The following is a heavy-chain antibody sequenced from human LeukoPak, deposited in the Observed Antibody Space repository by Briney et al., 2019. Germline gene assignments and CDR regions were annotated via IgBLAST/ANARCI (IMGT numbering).Heavy chain of an antibody. CDR2: IYYSGST. V-gene: IGHV4-59*01. CDR3: ARGHRYCSSTSCYENWFDP. CDR1: GGSISSYY. D-gene: IGHD2-2*01. Sequence: SETLPLTCTVSGGSISSYYWSWIRQPPGKGLEWIGYIYYSGSTNYNPSLKSRVTISVDTSKNQFSLKLSSVTAADTAVYYCARGHRYCSSTSCYENWFDPWGQGTLVTVSS. J-gene: IGHJ5*02.